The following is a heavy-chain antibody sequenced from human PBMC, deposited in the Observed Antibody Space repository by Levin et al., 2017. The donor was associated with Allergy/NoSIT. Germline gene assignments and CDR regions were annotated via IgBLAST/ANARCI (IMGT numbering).Heavy chain of an antibody. D-gene: IGHD4-17*01. CDR3: ARGLIVYGDYFRLAFDI. V-gene: IGHV3-21*01. CDR1: GFTFSSYS. J-gene: IGHJ3*02. Sequence: LSLTCAASGFTFSSYSMNWVRQAPGKGLEWVSSISSSSSYIYYADSVKGRFTISRDNAKNSLYLQMNSLRAEDTAVYYCARGLIVYGDYFRLAFDIWGQGTMVTVSS. CDR2: ISSSSSYI.